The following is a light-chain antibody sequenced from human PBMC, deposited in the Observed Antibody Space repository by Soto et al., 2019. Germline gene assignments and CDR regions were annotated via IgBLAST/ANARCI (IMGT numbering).Light chain of an antibody. Sequence: EVVMTQSPTTLSVSPGERATLSCRASQSVSSDLAWYHQKPGQAPRLLIYGASTRATAIPGRFSGRGSGTGFTLTVSTLQPQEFAVYFCQQYNNWPITFGQGTRVEIE. J-gene: IGKJ5*01. CDR2: GAS. V-gene: IGKV3-15*01. CDR3: QQYNNWPIT. CDR1: QSVSSD.